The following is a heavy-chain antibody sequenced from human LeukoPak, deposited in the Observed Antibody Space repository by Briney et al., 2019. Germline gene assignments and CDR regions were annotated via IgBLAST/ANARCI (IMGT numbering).Heavy chain of an antibody. CDR2: IYYSGST. D-gene: IGHD6-13*01. Sequence: TSETLSLTCTVSGDSISSYYWSWTRQPPGKGLEWIGYIYYSGSTNYNPSLKSRVTISLDTSKNQFSLKMSSVTAADTAVYYCARENSRREIDYWGQGTVVSVSS. CDR3: ARENSRREIDY. V-gene: IGHV4-59*01. CDR1: GDSISSYY. J-gene: IGHJ4*02.